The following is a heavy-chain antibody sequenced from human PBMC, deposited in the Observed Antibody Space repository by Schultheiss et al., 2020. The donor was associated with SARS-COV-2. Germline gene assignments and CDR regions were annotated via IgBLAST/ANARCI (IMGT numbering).Heavy chain of an antibody. D-gene: IGHD2-2*02. CDR1: GGSISSGGYY. Sequence: SETLSLTCTVSGGSISSGGYYWSWIRQHPGKGLEWIGYIYYSGSTYYNPSLKSRVTISVDTSKNQFSLKLSSVTAADTAVYYCARRIWGYCSSTSCYSDYYYYMDVWGKGTTVTVSS. J-gene: IGHJ6*03. V-gene: IGHV4-31*03. CDR2: IYYSGST. CDR3: ARRIWGYCSSTSCYSDYYYYMDV.